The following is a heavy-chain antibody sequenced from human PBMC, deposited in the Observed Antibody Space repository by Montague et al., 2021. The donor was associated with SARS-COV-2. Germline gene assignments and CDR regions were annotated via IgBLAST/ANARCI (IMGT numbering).Heavy chain of an antibody. J-gene: IGHJ4*02. D-gene: IGHD3-22*01. CDR1: GFTFSSHP. CDR2: ISFDGSSK. V-gene: IGHV3-30*04. CDR3: ARGRQWLVLGQVDY. Sequence: SLRLSCAASGFTFSSHPMHWVRRAPGNGLEWVAVISFDGSSKYYVDSMKGRLTISRDNSKNTLFLQMNSLRVEDTAVYYCARGRQWLVLGQVDYWGQGTLVTVSS.